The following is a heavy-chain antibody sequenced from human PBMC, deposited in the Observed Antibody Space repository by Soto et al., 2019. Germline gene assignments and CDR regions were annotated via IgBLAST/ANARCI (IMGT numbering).Heavy chain of an antibody. Sequence: EVQLLESGGGLVQPGGSLRLSCAASGFTFSSYAMSWVRQAPGKGPEWVSGISGSGGSTYHADSVKGRFTISRDNSKNTLYLQMNSLRAEDTAVYYCAKAFPTVTSRYWYFDLWGRGTLVTVSS. CDR1: GFTFSSYA. D-gene: IGHD4-17*01. CDR3: AKAFPTVTSRYWYFDL. J-gene: IGHJ2*01. V-gene: IGHV3-23*01. CDR2: ISGSGGST.